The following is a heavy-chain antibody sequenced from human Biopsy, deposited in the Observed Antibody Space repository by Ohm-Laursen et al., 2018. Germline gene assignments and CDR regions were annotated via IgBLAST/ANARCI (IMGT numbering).Heavy chain of an antibody. D-gene: IGHD1-14*01. CDR3: ARDRDRRSWFDP. CDR1: GGSLSSYS. V-gene: IGHV4-4*07. J-gene: IGHJ5*02. CDR2: IYTSGIT. Sequence: TLSLTCSVSGGSLSSYSWSWIRQPAGKGLEWIGQIYTSGITNYNPSLKSRVTMSVDTSKNKFSLKVSFLTAADTAVYYCARDRDRRSWFDPWGQGTLVTVSS.